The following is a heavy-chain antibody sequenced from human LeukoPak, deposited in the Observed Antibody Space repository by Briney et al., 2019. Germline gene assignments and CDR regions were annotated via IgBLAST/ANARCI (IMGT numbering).Heavy chain of an antibody. Sequence: ASVKVSRKASGYTFTSYGISWVRQAPGQGLEWMGWISAYNGNTNYAQKLQGRVTMTTDTSTSTAYMELRSLRSDDTAVYYCARDLSPGIAAAGPLDYWGQGTLVTASS. D-gene: IGHD6-13*01. J-gene: IGHJ4*02. CDR2: ISAYNGNT. V-gene: IGHV1-18*01. CDR1: GYTFTSYG. CDR3: ARDLSPGIAAAGPLDY.